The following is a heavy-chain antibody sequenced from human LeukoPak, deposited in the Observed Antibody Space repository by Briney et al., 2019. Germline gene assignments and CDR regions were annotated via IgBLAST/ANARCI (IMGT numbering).Heavy chain of an antibody. D-gene: IGHD3-9*01. J-gene: IGHJ4*02. CDR3: TKSTDYDILTGSNDY. CDR2: ISWNSGSI. V-gene: IGHV3-9*01. Sequence: GRSLRLSCVASGFTFDDYAMHWVRQAPGKGLEWVSSISWNSGSIGYADSVKGRFTISRDNAKNSLYLQMNSLRAEDTALYYRTKSTDYDILTGSNDYWGQGTLVTVSS. CDR1: GFTFDDYA.